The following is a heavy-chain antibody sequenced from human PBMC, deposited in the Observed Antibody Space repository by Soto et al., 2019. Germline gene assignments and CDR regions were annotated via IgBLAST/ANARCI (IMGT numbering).Heavy chain of an antibody. CDR1: GFSSDNYA. CDR2: INWNGETI. V-gene: IGHV3-9*02. Sequence: EVQLVESGGGLAQPGRSLRLFCAASGFSSDNYAIHWVRQGPGKGLEWVSGINWNGETIAYADSVKGRFTISRDNAKNSLYLQMNSLRVEDTAVYYCARGPSDWTPLYSHYMDVWGKGTTVTVSS. D-gene: IGHD1-1*01. J-gene: IGHJ6*03. CDR3: ARGPSDWTPLYSHYMDV.